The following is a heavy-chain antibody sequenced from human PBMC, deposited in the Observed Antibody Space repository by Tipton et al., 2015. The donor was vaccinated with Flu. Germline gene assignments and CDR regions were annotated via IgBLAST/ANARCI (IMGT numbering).Heavy chain of an antibody. CDR2: IYHTGSA. CDR3: ARREYSNYVSEPKNWFDP. CDR1: GDSIGSAYY. J-gene: IGHJ5*02. Sequence: TLSLTCSVSGDSIGSAYYWGWIRQPPGQGLEWIGNIYHTGSAYYNPSLHSRVTISVDTSENQFSLKLSSVTATDTAVYYCARREYSNYVSEPKNWFDPWGQGIMVTVAS. V-gene: IGHV4-38-2*01. D-gene: IGHD4-11*01.